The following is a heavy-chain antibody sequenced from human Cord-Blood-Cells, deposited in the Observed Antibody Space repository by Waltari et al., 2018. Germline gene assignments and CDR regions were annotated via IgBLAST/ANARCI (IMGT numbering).Heavy chain of an antibody. CDR1: GFTLRSYW. CDR3: ARGRMWGLLDY. Sequence: VQLVESGVGLVQPWGSLSLSCAASGFTLRSYWHMLVSKAPGKGLEWVANIKKDGSEKYYVDSVKGRFTISRDNAKNSLYLQMNSLRAEDTAVYYCARGRMWGLLDYWGQGTLVTVSS. V-gene: IGHV3-7*01. J-gene: IGHJ4*02. D-gene: IGHD1-26*01. CDR2: IKKDGSEK.